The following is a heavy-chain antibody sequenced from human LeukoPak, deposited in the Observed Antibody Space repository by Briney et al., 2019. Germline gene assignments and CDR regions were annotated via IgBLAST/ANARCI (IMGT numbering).Heavy chain of an antibody. D-gene: IGHD3-3*01. V-gene: IGHV1-18*01. CDR3: ARVGRITIFGVVIIADAWFDP. Sequence: ASVKVSCKASGYTFTSYGISWVRQAPGQGLEWMGWISAYNGNTNYAQKFQGRVTMTTDTSTSTAYMELRSLRSDDTAVYYCARVGRITIFGVVIIADAWFDPWGQGTLVTVSS. CDR2: ISAYNGNT. J-gene: IGHJ5*02. CDR1: GYTFTSYG.